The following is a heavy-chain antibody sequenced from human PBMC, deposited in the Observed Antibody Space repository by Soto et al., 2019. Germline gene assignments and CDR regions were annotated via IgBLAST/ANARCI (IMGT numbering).Heavy chain of an antibody. CDR2: IIPIFGTA. D-gene: IGHD3-22*01. CDR1: GGTFNKYA. Sequence: SVKVSCKASGGTFNKYAISWVRQAPGQGLEWMGGIIPIFGTANYAQKFQGRVTITADESTSTAYMELRSLRSEDTAVYYCARGVHYDSSGYYYFYWGQGTPVTVSS. J-gene: IGHJ4*02. CDR3: ARGVHYDSSGYYYFY. V-gene: IGHV1-69*13.